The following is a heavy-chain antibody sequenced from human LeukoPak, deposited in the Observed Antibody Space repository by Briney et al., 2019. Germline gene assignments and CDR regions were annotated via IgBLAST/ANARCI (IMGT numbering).Heavy chain of an antibody. CDR1: GGSISSYY. CDR3: ARHRSGWYFWAFDI. D-gene: IGHD6-19*01. V-gene: IGHV4-59*01. CDR2: IYYSGST. J-gene: IGHJ3*02. Sequence: PSETLSLTCTVSGGSISSYYWSWIRQPPGKGLEWIGYIYYSGSTNYNPSLKSRVTISVDTSKNQFSLKLSSVTAADTAVYYCARHRSGWYFWAFDIWGQGTMVTVSS.